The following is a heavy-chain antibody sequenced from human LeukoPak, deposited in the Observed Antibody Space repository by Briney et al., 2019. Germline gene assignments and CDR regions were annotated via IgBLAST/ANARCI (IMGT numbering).Heavy chain of an antibody. Sequence: PGRSLRLSCAASGFTFSNFAMHWVRQTPGKGLSWVALISDDGSNKYYADSVKGRFTVSRDNSKNTLFPQMNSLRTEDTAVFYCARDDVRMGFDHWGQGTLVTVSS. J-gene: IGHJ4*02. V-gene: IGHV3-30*14. CDR3: ARDDVRMGFDH. CDR1: GFTFSNFA. CDR2: ISDDGSNK. D-gene: IGHD2-8*01.